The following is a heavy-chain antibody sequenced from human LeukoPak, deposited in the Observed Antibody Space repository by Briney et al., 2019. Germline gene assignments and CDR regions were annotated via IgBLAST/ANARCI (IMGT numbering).Heavy chain of an antibody. CDR3: ARRWSGYSYGYWVVPAFDI. V-gene: IGHV4-34*01. CDR2: INHSGST. D-gene: IGHD5-18*01. J-gene: IGHJ3*02. CDR1: GGSFSGYY. Sequence: KPSETLSLTCAVYGGSFSGYYWSWIRQPPGKGLEWIGEINHSGSTNYNPSLKSRVTISVDTSKNQFSLKLSSVTAADTAVYYCARRWSGYSYGYWVVPAFDIWGQGTMVTVSS.